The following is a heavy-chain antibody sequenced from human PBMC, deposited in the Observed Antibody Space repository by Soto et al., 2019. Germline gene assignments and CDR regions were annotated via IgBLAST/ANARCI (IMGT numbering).Heavy chain of an antibody. CDR3: AKTYWSGYYSYFES. CDR1: GFIFSSYA. V-gene: IGHV3-23*01. J-gene: IGHJ4*02. Sequence: PGGSLRIAKAAYGFIFSSYAMSCAGQSPEKGLEWVSSISASGVSASGGSIYCADSVKCRLTISRDNSKNALYLQMNSLRAEDTAVYYCAKTYWSGYYSYFESWGQGTRVTVSS. D-gene: IGHD3-3*01. CDR2: ISASGVSASGGSI.